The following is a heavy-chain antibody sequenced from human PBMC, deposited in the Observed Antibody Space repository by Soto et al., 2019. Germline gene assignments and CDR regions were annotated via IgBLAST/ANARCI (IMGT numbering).Heavy chain of an antibody. CDR3: AKDLGSGYRFDY. J-gene: IGHJ4*02. CDR1: GYTFTRSG. CDR2: ISTYNDHA. V-gene: IGHV1-18*01. Sequence: ASVKVSCKASGYTFTRSGISWVRQAPGQGLEWMGWISTYNDHASFAQKFEGRVTMTTDTSTRTVYMELRDLSSDDTAVYYCAKDLGSGYRFDYWGQGTPVTVSS. D-gene: IGHD3-9*01.